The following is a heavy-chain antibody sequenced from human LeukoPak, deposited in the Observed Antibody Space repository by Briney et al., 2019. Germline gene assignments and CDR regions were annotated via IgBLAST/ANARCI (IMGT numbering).Heavy chain of an antibody. CDR3: VRHGTQKYVADY. V-gene: IGHV4-59*08. CDR1: GGSISSYY. Sequence: SETLSLTCPVSGGSISSYYWSWIRQPPGKGLEWIGYVSYSGSTNYNPSLKSRVTISVDTSKNQFSLKLSSVTAPDTAVYYCVRHGTQKYVADYWGQGTLVTVSS. CDR2: VSYSGST. D-gene: IGHD1-1*01. J-gene: IGHJ4*02.